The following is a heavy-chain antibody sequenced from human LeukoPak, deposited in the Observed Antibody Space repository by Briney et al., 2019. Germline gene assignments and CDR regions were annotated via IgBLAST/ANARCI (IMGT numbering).Heavy chain of an antibody. V-gene: IGHV3-21*01. CDR1: GFTFSSYS. CDR2: ISSSSYI. D-gene: IGHD2-15*01. CDR3: ARSLGYCSGGSCYDHDAFDI. J-gene: IGHJ3*02. Sequence: GGSLRLSCAASGFTFSSYSMNWVRQAPGKGLEWVSSISSSSYIYYADSVKGRFTISRDNAKNSLYLQMNSLRAEDTAVYYCARSLGYCSGGSCYDHDAFDIWGQGTMVTVSS.